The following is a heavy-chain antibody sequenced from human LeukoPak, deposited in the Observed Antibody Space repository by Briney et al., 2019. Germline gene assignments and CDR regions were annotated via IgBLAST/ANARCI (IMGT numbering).Heavy chain of an antibody. Sequence: GGSLRLSCAASGFTFSNAWMSWVRQAPGKGLEWVAVIWYDGSNKYYADSVKGRFTISRDNSKNTLYLQMNSLRAEDTAVYYCARDRRYCSGGSCWSDAFDIWGQGTMVTVSS. J-gene: IGHJ3*02. D-gene: IGHD2-15*01. V-gene: IGHV3-33*08. CDR3: ARDRRYCSGGSCWSDAFDI. CDR2: IWYDGSNK. CDR1: GFTFSNAW.